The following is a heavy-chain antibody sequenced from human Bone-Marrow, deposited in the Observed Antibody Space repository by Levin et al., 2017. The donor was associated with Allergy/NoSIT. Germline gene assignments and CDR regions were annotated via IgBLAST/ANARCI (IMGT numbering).Heavy chain of an antibody. V-gene: IGHV4-38-2*01. CDR1: GFPINSGYF. CDR2: VYHSGNT. J-gene: IGHJ4*02. D-gene: IGHD3-3*01. CDR3: VKGSHFGSADYYEYFNY. Sequence: SETLSLTCAVSGFPINSGYFWGWIRQPPGKGLDWIGSVYHSGNTYHSPSFKSRVTFSIDASKNHFSLTLSSVTAADTAIYYCVKGSHFGSADYYEYFNYWGQGALVTVSS.